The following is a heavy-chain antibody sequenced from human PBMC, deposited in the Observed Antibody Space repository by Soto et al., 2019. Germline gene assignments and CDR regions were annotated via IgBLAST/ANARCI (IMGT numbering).Heavy chain of an antibody. CDR1: GFIFSDYD. V-gene: IGHV3-11*05. CDR2: VSVSGTHT. CDR3: VRQKGTY. J-gene: IGHJ4*02. Sequence: HVQLVESGGGLVKPGGSLRLSCAASGFIFSDYDMTWMRQAPGKGLGCVSYVSVSGTHTEYADSVKGRFTISRDNAKNSLYLQMSNLRAEDTAVYYCVRQKGTYWGQGTLLTVSS.